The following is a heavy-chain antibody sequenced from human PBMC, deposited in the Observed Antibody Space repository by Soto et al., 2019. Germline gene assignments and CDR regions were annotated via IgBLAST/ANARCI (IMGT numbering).Heavy chain of an antibody. CDR3: ASGIDP. J-gene: IGHJ5*02. CDR2: IKPDGRET. Sequence: EAQLVESGGDLVQPGGSLRLSCAASGFMFSDSWMNWVHQAPGKGLEWVANIKPDGRETAYVDSVKGRFTISRDNAKKFLYLQMNSLRVDDTAVYYCASGIDPWGQGTLVTVSS. CDR1: GFMFSDSW. V-gene: IGHV3-7*05.